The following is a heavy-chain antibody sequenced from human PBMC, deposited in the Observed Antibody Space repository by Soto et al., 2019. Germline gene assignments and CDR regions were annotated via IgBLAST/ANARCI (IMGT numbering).Heavy chain of an antibody. CDR3: ARDCNGGRCYPMY. D-gene: IGHD2-15*01. CDR2: ISGYNGNT. V-gene: IGHV1-18*04. Sequence: QVQLVQSGAEMKKPGASVKVSCKASGYTFASYGISWVRQAPGQGLEWMGWISGYNGNTNYAQRLEGRVTMHTDTSTSTAYMELRSLRSDDTAVYYCARDCNGGRCYPMYWGQGTLVTVSS. CDR1: GYTFASYG. J-gene: IGHJ4*02.